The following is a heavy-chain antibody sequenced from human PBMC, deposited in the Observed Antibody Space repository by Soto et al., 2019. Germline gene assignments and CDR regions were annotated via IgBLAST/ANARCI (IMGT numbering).Heavy chain of an antibody. V-gene: IGHV3-53*01. CDR2: LYTGSDT. Sequence: PGGSLRLSCAASGFTVSSSYLTWVRQAPGKGLEWVQILYTGSDTVYADSVRGRFTISRDSSKNTRYLQMDRLRAEDNAMYCWAISRYTGTYAGRFLDYWGQGSLVTVSS. CDR3: AISRYTGTYAGRFLDY. J-gene: IGHJ4*02. CDR1: GFTVSSSY. D-gene: IGHD1-26*01.